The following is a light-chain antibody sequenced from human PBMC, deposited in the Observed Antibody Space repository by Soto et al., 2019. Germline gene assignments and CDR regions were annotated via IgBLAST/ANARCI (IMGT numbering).Light chain of an antibody. J-gene: IGLJ2*01. V-gene: IGLV7-46*01. CDR1: TGAVTSGHY. CDR2: DTN. Sequence: QAVVTQAPSLTVSPGGTVTLTCGSSTGAVTSGHYPYWFQQKPGQAPRTLIYDTNNTHSWTPARFSGSLLGGKAALTLSGAQPEDEAEYYCLLSYRGAGEVFGGGTKLTVL. CDR3: LLSYRGAGEV.